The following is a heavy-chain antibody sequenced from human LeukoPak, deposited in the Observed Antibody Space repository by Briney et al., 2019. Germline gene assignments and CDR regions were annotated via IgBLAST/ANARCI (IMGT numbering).Heavy chain of an antibody. Sequence: ASVKVSCKASGYTFTSYAMHWVRQAPGQRLEWMGWINAGNGNTKYSQKFQGRVTITRDTSASTAYMELSSLRSEDTAVYYCARLRLPQIGYCSSTSCLNWFDPWGQGTLVTVSS. D-gene: IGHD2-2*01. CDR2: INAGNGNT. CDR3: ARLRLPQIGYCSSTSCLNWFDP. V-gene: IGHV1-3*01. CDR1: GYTFTSYA. J-gene: IGHJ5*02.